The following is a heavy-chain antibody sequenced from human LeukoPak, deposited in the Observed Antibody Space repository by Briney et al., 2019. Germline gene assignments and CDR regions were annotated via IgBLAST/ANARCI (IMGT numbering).Heavy chain of an antibody. D-gene: IGHD5-12*01. CDR3: AREDIVATFDY. Sequence: GGSLKLSCAASGFTFSDYDMSWIRQAPGKGLEWVSYISSSGSTIYYADSVKGRFTISRDNAKNSLYLQMNSLRAEDTAVYYCAREDIVATFDYWGQGTLVTVSS. CDR1: GFTFSDYD. V-gene: IGHV3-11*04. CDR2: ISSSGSTI. J-gene: IGHJ4*02.